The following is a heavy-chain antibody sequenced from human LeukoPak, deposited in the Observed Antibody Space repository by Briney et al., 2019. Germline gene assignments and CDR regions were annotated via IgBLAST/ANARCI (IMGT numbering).Heavy chain of an antibody. Sequence: ASVKVSCKASGGTFSSYAISWVRQAPGQGLEWMGGIIPIFGTANYAQKFQGRVTITADESTSTAYMELSSLRSEDTAVYYCARVWTPPDAFDIWGQGTMVTVSS. D-gene: IGHD3/OR15-3a*01. CDR1: GGTFSSYA. CDR3: ARVWTPPDAFDI. CDR2: IIPIFGTA. V-gene: IGHV1-69*13. J-gene: IGHJ3*02.